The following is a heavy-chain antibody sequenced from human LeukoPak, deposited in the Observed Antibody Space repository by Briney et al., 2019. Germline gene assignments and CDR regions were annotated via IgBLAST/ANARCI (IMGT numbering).Heavy chain of an antibody. CDR3: ARSSGSWYVDY. D-gene: IGHD6-13*01. Sequence: GESLKISRKGSGYSFTTYWIGWVRQMPAKGLEWMGIIYPGDSDTRYSPSFQGQVTISADKSISTAYLQWSSLKASDTAMYYCARSSGSWYVDYWGQGTLVTVSP. CDR1: GYSFTTYW. J-gene: IGHJ4*02. V-gene: IGHV5-51*01. CDR2: IYPGDSDT.